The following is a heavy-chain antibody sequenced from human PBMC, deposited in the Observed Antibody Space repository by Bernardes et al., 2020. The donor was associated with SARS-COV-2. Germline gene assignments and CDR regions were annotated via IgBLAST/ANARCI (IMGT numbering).Heavy chain of an antibody. CDR1: GFTFSSYW. D-gene: IGHD3-22*01. Sequence: GSLRLSCAASGFTFSSYWMHWVRQAPGKGLVWVSRINSDGSSTSYADSVKGRFTISRDNAKNTLYLQMNSLRAEDTAVYYCARDSGPYYYDSSGYWTHFDYWGQGTLVTVSS. V-gene: IGHV3-74*01. J-gene: IGHJ4*02. CDR2: INSDGSST. CDR3: ARDSGPYYYDSSGYWTHFDY.